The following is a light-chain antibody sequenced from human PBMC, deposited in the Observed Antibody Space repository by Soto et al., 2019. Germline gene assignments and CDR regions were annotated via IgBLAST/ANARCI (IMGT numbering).Light chain of an antibody. J-gene: IGKJ5*01. Sequence: IVVTQSPVTLSVSPGERATLSCRAIQSISSNLAWYQQKPGQAPSLLIYGAFTRATGIPARFSGTGSGTEFTLTISSLQSEDFALYYCQQYNDWPNTFGQGTRLEIK. CDR1: QSISSN. CDR3: QQYNDWPNT. CDR2: GAF. V-gene: IGKV3-15*01.